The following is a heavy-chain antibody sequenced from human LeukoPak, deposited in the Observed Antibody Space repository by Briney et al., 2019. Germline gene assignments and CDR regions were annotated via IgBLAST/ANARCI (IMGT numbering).Heavy chain of an antibody. J-gene: IGHJ3*02. D-gene: IGHD1-26*01. CDR1: GGSISSYY. CDR2: IYYSGST. CDR3: AREERGIVGATMWAFDI. V-gene: IGHV4-59*01. Sequence: PSETLSLTCTVSGGSISSYYWSWIRQPPGKGLEWIGYIYYSGSTNYNPSLKSRVTISVDTSKNQFSLKLSSVTAADTAVYYCAREERGIVGATMWAFDIWGQGTMVTVSS.